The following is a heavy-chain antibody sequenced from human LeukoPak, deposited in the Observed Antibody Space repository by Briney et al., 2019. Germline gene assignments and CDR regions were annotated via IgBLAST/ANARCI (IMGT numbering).Heavy chain of an antibody. Sequence: GGSLRLSCAASGFTFSSYSMNWVRQAPGKGLEWVSSISSSSSYIYYADSVKGRFTISRDNAKNSLYLQMNSLRAEDTAVYYCARVLRGDYYYYGMDVWGQGTTVTVSS. V-gene: IGHV3-21*01. CDR1: GFTFSSYS. D-gene: IGHD5/OR15-5a*01. J-gene: IGHJ6*02. CDR2: ISSSSSYI. CDR3: ARVLRGDYYYYGMDV.